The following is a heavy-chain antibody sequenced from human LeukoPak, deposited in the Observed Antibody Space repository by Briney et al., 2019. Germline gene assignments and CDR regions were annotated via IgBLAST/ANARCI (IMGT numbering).Heavy chain of an antibody. CDR2: ISDSGATT. V-gene: IGHV3-23*01. CDR1: GFTFSAYA. Sequence: HTGGSLRLSCAASGFTFSAYAMSWVRQAPGKGLEWVSAISDSGATTYYADSVKGRFTISRDNSKDTAYLQMTSLRAEDTAVYFCARDPYQGYSGWEHWGQGTLVSVSS. J-gene: IGHJ4*02. D-gene: IGHD5-12*01. CDR3: ARDPYQGYSGWEH.